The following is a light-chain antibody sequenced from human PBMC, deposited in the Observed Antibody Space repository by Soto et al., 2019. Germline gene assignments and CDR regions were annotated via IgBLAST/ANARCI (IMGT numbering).Light chain of an antibody. CDR3: GSWDSSLSAYV. J-gene: IGLJ1*01. V-gene: IGLV1-51*01. Sequence: QSVLTQPPPVSAAPGQKVTISCSGSSSNIGGNSVSWYQQLPGTAPKLLICDDNKRPSGIPDRFSGSKSGTSATLGITGFQTGDEADYYCGSWDSSLSAYVFGTGTKVTVL. CDR2: DDN. CDR1: SSNIGGNS.